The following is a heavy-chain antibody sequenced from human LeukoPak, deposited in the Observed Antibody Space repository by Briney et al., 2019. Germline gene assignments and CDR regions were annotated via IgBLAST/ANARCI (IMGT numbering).Heavy chain of an antibody. V-gene: IGHV3-30*18. CDR1: GFTFSIYG. CDR2: ISYDGSKK. D-gene: IGHD2-2*01. Sequence: GGSLRLSCADSGFTFSIYGMHWVRRAPGKGLEWVAVISYDGSKKFYADSGKGRFTISRDNSKNTLYLQMNSLRAEDTAVYYCAKGRGCSSTSCYGDYYGMDVWGQGTTVTVSS. CDR3: AKGRGCSSTSCYGDYYGMDV. J-gene: IGHJ6*02.